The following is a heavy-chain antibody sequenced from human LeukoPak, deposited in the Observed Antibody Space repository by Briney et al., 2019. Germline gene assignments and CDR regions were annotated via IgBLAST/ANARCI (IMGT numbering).Heavy chain of an antibody. J-gene: IGHJ3*02. CDR1: GYTFTSYG. V-gene: IGHV1-18*01. CDR2: ISAYNGNT. Sequence: ASVKVSCKASGYTFTSYGISWVRQASGQGLEWMGWISAYNGNTNYAQKLQGRVTMTTDTSTSTAYMELRSLRSDDTAVYYCLVVAPTDAFDIWGQGTMATVSS. D-gene: IGHD2-15*01. CDR3: LVVAPTDAFDI.